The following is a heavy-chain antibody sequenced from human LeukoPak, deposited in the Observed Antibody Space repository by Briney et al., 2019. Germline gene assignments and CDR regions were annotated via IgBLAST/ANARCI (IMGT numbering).Heavy chain of an antibody. J-gene: IGHJ4*02. CDR2: IKSKTDGGTT. CDR3: STGPSAFDY. CDR1: GFTFSNTW. V-gene: IGHV3-15*01. Sequence: GGSLRLSCAASGFTFSNTWMTWVRQAPGEGLEWVGRIKSKTDGGTTDYGAPVKGRLTISRDDSKNTLYLQMNSLKTEDTAVYYCSTGPSAFDYRGQGTLVTVSS.